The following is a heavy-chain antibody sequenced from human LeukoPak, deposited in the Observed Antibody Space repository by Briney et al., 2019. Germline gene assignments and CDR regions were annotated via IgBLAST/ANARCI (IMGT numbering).Heavy chain of an antibody. J-gene: IGHJ4*02. CDR2: IYHSGST. CDR3: ARGNDPAAAADSDY. D-gene: IGHD6-13*01. CDR1: GGSISSGGYS. V-gene: IGHV4-30-2*01. Sequence: SQTLSLTCAVSGGSISSGGYSWSWIRQPPGKGLEWIGYIYHSGSTYYNPSLKSRVTISVDRSKNQFSLKLSSVTAADTAVYYCARGNDPAAAADSDYWGQGTLVTVSS.